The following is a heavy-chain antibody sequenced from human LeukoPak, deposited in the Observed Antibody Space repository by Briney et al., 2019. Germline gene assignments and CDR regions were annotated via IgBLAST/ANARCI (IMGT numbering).Heavy chain of an antibody. V-gene: IGHV3-74*01. J-gene: IGHJ4*02. CDR1: GFTFSRYW. CDR2: IDTDGTTT. CDR3: ARDGMDTAMVTVDY. Sequence: GGSLRLSCAASGFTFSRYWMHWVRQAPGKGLVWVSRIDTDGTTTTYADSVKGRFTISRDNSKNTLYLQMNSLRAEDTAVYYCARDGMDTAMVTVDYWGQGTLVTVSS. D-gene: IGHD5-18*01.